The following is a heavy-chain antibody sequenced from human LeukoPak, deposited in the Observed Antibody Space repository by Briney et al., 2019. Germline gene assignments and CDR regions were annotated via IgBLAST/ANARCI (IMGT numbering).Heavy chain of an antibody. D-gene: IGHD2-15*01. V-gene: IGHV1-69*13. CDR2: MIPIFGTA. Sequence: GASVKVSCKASGGAFTTYAISWVRQAPGQGLEGMGGMIPIFGTANYAQKFQGRVTITADESTSPAYMELSSLRSEDTAVYYCARDRLLSVSPPYFDYWGQGTLVTVPS. CDR1: GGAFTTYA. J-gene: IGHJ4*02. CDR3: ARDRLLSVSPPYFDY.